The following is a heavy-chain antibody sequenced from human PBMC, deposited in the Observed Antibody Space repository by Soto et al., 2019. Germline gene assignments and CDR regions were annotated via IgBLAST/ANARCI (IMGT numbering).Heavy chain of an antibody. V-gene: IGHV4-30-4*01. CDR3: ARGAGWWEY. Sequence: SETLYLTTNVSCCSISRGTSYWSWIRQPPGKGLEWIGFISYSGTTHYSASLRSRVSISVDTSKNQFSLDLSSVTAADTAVYYCARGAGWWEYWGKGTLVTVS. J-gene: IGHJ4*02. CDR2: ISYSGTT. D-gene: IGHD2-8*02. CDR1: CCSISRGTSY.